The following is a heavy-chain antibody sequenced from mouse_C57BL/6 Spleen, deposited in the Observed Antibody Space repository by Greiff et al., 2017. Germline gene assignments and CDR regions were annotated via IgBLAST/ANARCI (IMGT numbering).Heavy chain of an antibody. CDR2: IYWDDDK. Sequence: QVTLKVSGPGILQSSQTLSLTCSFSGFSLSTSGMGVSWIRQPSGKGLEWLAHIYWDDDKRSNPSLKRRLTISKDTSRNQIFLKITSVDTADTATYYFARTGDGYYDAMDYWGQGTSVTVSA. CDR3: ARTGDGYYDAMDY. D-gene: IGHD2-3*01. V-gene: IGHV8-12*01. J-gene: IGHJ4*01. CDR1: GFSLSTSGMG.